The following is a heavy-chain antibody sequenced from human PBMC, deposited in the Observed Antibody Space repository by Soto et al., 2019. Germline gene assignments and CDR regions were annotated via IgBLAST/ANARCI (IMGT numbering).Heavy chain of an antibody. J-gene: IGHJ6*02. CDR1: GDSVSSSSVA. CDR2: TYYRSRWYS. D-gene: IGHD2-15*01. CDR3: ARCKEDSDYYYNGSEV. V-gene: IGHV6-1*01. Sequence: SQTLSLTCVISGDSVSSSSVAWNWVRQSPSRGLEWLGRTYYRSRWYSDFAVSVRGRIVINADTSKNQFSLQLNSVTPEDTAVYFCARCKEDSDYYYNGSEVWGQGTTVTVSS.